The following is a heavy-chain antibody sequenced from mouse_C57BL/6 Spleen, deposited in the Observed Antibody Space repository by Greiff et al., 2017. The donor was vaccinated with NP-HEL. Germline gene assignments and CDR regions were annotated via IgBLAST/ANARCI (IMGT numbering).Heavy chain of an antibody. CDR3: ARGGNYDVLYWYFDV. CDR2: IHPNSGST. V-gene: IGHV1-64*01. CDR1: GYTFTSYW. J-gene: IGHJ1*03. Sequence: QVQLQQPGAELVKPGASVKLSCKASGYTFTSYWMHWVKQRPGQGLEWIGMIHPNSGSTNYNEKFKSKATLTVDKSSSTAYMQLSSLTSEDSAVDYCARGGNYDVLYWYFDVWGTGTTVTVSS. D-gene: IGHD1-1*01.